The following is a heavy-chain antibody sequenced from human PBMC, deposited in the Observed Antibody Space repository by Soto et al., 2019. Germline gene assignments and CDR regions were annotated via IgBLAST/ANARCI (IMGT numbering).Heavy chain of an antibody. CDR1: GGSISSYY. J-gene: IGHJ4*02. CDR3: ARQVGSWAPCYFDY. Sequence: QVQLQESGPGLVKPSETLSLTCTVSGGSISSYYWSWIRQPPGKGLEWIGYIYYSGSTNYNPSLKTLVTISVATSKTQFSLKLSSVTAADTAVYYCARQVGSWAPCYFDYWGQGTLVTVSS. D-gene: IGHD3-10*01. CDR2: IYYSGST. V-gene: IGHV4-59*08.